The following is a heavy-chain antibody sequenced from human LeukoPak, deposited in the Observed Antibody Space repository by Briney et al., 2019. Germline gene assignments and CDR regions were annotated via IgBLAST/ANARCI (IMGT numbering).Heavy chain of an antibody. CDR2: IYTSGST. CDR3: ARVRGAYYYYYTDV. CDR1: AGSISSGSYD. Sequence: SETLSLTCTVSAGSISSGSYDWSWIRQPAGKGLEWIGRIYTSGSTNYTPSLKSRVTISVDTSNNQFSLKLCSVTAADTAVYYCARVRGAYYYYYTDVWGKGTTVTVSS. J-gene: IGHJ6*03. D-gene: IGHD3-10*01. V-gene: IGHV4-61*02.